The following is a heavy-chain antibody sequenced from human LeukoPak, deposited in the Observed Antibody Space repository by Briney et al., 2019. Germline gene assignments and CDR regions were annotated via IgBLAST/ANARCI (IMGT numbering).Heavy chain of an antibody. Sequence: GGSLRLSCAASGFTVSGNYMSWVRQAPGKGLEWVSVIYSGGSTYYADSVKGRFTISRDNSKNTLYLQMNSLRAEDTAVYYCARDAYYDILTGYYRGGMDVWGQGTTVTVSS. CDR3: ARDAYYDILTGYYRGGMDV. V-gene: IGHV3-66*01. D-gene: IGHD3-9*01. CDR2: IYSGGST. J-gene: IGHJ6*02. CDR1: GFTVSGNY.